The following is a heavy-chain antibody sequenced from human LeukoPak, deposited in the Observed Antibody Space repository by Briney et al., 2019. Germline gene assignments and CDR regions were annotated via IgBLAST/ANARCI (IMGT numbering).Heavy chain of an antibody. CDR1: GVSMSTYF. J-gene: IGHJ4*02. CDR3: ARDIYGSGYGYFDQ. CDR2: IHYTGET. Sequence: KPSQTLSLTCSVSGVSMSTYFWSWIRQPPGKGLEWLAFIHYTGETNYNPSLRSRLTISVDTSKHQFSLRLSSLTAADTAIYYCARDIYGSGYGYFDQWGQGALVTVSS. D-gene: IGHD3-10*01. V-gene: IGHV4-59*01.